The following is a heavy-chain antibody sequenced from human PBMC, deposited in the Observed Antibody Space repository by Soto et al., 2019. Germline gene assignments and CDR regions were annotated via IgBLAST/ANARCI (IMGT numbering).Heavy chain of an antibody. CDR3: ARIGAGGWDIPFDR. Sequence: SGGCLRLSCAASGFTYSSYEMTWVRQAPGKGLEWISYISDSGHTIYYADSVKGRFTISRDSDKNSLYLQMNSLRAEDTAVYFCARIGAGGWDIPFDRWGQGTLVTVSS. V-gene: IGHV3-48*03. CDR1: GFTYSSYE. CDR2: ISDSGHTI. D-gene: IGHD6-19*01. J-gene: IGHJ4*01.